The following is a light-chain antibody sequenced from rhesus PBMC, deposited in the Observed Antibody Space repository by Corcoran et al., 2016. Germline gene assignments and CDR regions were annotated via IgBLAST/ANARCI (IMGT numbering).Light chain of an antibody. CDR3: QQYNSWYS. J-gene: IGKJ2*01. CDR2: DAS. V-gene: IGKV3-42*02. Sequence: ETVVTQSPATLSLSPGERATLSCRASQSVGSNLAWYQQKPGQAPRLLIYDASRSARGIPDKFSGSGSGTEFTLTISSLEPEDVGLYYCQQYNSWYSFGQGTKVEIK. CDR1: QSVGSN.